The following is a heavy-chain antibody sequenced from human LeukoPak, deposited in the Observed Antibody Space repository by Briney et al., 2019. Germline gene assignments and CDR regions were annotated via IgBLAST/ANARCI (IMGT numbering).Heavy chain of an antibody. V-gene: IGHV3-9*01. J-gene: IGHJ4*02. Sequence: PGGSLRLSCAASGFTFADYAMHWVRQAPGEGLEWVSGISWNSGSIGYADSVKGRFTISRDNAKNSLYLQMNSLRAEDTASYYCARSPSYCSGGRCYVSHYFDYWGQGTLATVSS. CDR1: GFTFADYA. CDR3: ARSPSYCSGGRCYVSHYFDY. D-gene: IGHD2-15*01. CDR2: ISWNSGSI.